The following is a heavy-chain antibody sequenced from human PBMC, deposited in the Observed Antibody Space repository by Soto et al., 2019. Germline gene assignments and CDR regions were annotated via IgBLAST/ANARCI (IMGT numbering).Heavy chain of an antibody. CDR3: ARFYSSSRGNYYYGMDV. D-gene: IGHD6-6*01. CDR2: MYYSGNT. Sequence: SETLSLTCTVSGGSVTSDSHYWSWIRQSPGKGLEWIGYMYYSGNTIYNPSLRSRVTISVDTSKNQFSLKLSSATAADTAVYYCARFYSSSRGNYYYGMDVWGQGTTVTVSS. J-gene: IGHJ6*02. CDR1: GGSVTSDSHY. V-gene: IGHV4-61*01.